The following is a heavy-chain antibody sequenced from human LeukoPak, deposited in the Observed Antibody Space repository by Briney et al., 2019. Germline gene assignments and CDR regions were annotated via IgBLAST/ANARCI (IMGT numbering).Heavy chain of an antibody. D-gene: IGHD4-17*01. V-gene: IGHV7-4-1*02. Sequence: ASVKVSCKASGYTFTSYGISWVRQAPGQGLEWMGWINTNTGNPTYAQGFTGRFVFSFDTSVSTAYLQISSLRPEDTAVYYCARDLRTYGDHLPGDFDYWGQGTQVTVSS. J-gene: IGHJ4*02. CDR2: INTNTGNP. CDR1: GYTFTSYG. CDR3: ARDLRTYGDHLPGDFDY.